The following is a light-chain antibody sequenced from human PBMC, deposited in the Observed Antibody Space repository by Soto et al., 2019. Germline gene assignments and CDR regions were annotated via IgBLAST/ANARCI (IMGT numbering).Light chain of an antibody. V-gene: IGKV1-5*03. CDR2: KAS. CDR3: QQYNSYYT. CDR1: QSSSSW. J-gene: IGKJ2*01. Sequence: DLQMTQSPSTLSASVGDRVTITCRASQSSSSWLAWYQQKPGKAPKLLIYKASSLESGVPSRFSGSGSGTEFTRTISSLQPEDFATYDCQQYNSYYTFGQGTKLEIK.